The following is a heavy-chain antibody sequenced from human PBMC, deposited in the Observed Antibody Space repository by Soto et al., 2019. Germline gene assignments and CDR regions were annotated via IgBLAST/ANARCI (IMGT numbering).Heavy chain of an antibody. V-gene: IGHV3-74*03. D-gene: IGHD3-16*01. CDR2: INTDGTNT. CDR3: AKDLLWGRRDY. J-gene: IGHJ4*02. CDR1: GFTFSRYW. Sequence: EVQLVESGGGLVQPGGSLRLSCAVSGFTFSRYWMHWFRQDPGNGLVWVSSINTDGTNTQYADSVRGRFTVSRDNAKNTVYLQMVSLRRGDTDLSYWAKDLLWGRRDYWGQGTRVVVSS.